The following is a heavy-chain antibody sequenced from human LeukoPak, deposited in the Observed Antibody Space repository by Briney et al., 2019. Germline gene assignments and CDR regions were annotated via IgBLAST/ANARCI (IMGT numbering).Heavy chain of an antibody. CDR3: AKDGQPVGMYYYYYMDV. V-gene: IGHV3-43*02. J-gene: IGHJ6*03. Sequence: GGSLRLSCAASGFTFDDYAMHWVRQAPGKGLEWVSLISGDGGSTYYADSVKGRFTISRDNSKNSLYLQMNSLRTEDTALYYCAKDGQPVGMYYYYYMDVWGKGTTVTVSS. CDR2: ISGDGGST. D-gene: IGHD6-6*01. CDR1: GFTFDDYA.